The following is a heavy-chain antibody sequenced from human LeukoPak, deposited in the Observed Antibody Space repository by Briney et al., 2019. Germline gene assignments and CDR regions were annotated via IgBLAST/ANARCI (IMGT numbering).Heavy chain of an antibody. V-gene: IGHV1-69*06. J-gene: IGHJ4*02. Sequence: ASVKVSCKASGGTFSSYAISWVRQAPGQGLEWMGGIIPIFGTANYAQKFQGRVTITADKSTSTAYMELSSLRSEDTAVYYGARGGGGGAVAGFNFDYWGQGTLVTVSS. CDR3: ARGGGGGAVAGFNFDY. CDR2: IIPIFGTA. CDR1: GGTFSSYA. D-gene: IGHD6-19*01.